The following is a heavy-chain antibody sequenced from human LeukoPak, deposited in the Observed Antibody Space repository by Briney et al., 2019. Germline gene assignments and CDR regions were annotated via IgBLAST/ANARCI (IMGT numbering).Heavy chain of an antibody. CDR2: IYYSGST. D-gene: IGHD2-2*01. Sequence: SETLSLTCTVSGGSISSSSYYWGWIRQPPGKGLEWIGSIYYSGSTYYNPSLKSRVTISVDTSKNQFSLKLSSVTAADTAVYYCARHDDIVVVPAAMGFDYWGQGTLVTVSS. CDR3: ARHDDIVVVPAAMGFDY. CDR1: GGSISSSSYY. J-gene: IGHJ4*02. V-gene: IGHV4-39*01.